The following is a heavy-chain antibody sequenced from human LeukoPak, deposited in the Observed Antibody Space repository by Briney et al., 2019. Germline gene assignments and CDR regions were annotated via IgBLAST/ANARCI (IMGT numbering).Heavy chain of an antibody. V-gene: IGHV3-23*01. CDR2: ISGSGGTT. Sequence: GGSLRLSCAASGFTFSGYWMSWVRQAPGKGLECVSSISGSGGTTYYADSVKGRFTISRDNSKNTVYLQMSSLTVEDTAIYYCAKEKLRYYDYWGQGALVTVSS. CDR3: AKEKLRYYDY. D-gene: IGHD3-16*01. J-gene: IGHJ4*02. CDR1: GFTFSGYW.